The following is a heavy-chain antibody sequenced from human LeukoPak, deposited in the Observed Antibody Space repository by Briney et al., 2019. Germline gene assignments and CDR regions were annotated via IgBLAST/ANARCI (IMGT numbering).Heavy chain of an antibody. CDR2: ISGSGGST. Sequence: GGTLRLSCAASGFTFSSYGMSWVRQAPGKGLEWVSAISGSGGSTYYADSVKGRFTISRDNSKNTLYLQMNSLRAEDTAVYYCARGHTMVRGVILDAFDIWGQGTMVTVSS. V-gene: IGHV3-23*01. CDR1: GFTFSSYG. J-gene: IGHJ3*02. CDR3: ARGHTMVRGVILDAFDI. D-gene: IGHD3-10*01.